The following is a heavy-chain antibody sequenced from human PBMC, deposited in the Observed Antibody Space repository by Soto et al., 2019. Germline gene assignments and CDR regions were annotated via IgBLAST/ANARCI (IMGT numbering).Heavy chain of an antibody. J-gene: IGHJ5*02. CDR1: GGSISSYY. CDR2: IYYSGST. D-gene: IGHD3-9*01. V-gene: IGHV4-59*08. CDR3: ARYVLRYSLNP. Sequence: SETLSLTCTVSGGSISSYYWSWIRQPPGKGLEWIGYIYYSGSTNYNPSLKSRVTISVDTSKNQFSLKLGSVTAADTAVYYCARYVLRYSLNPWGQGTLVTVSS.